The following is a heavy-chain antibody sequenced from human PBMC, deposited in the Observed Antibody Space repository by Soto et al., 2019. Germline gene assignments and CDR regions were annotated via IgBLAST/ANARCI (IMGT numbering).Heavy chain of an antibody. CDR2: ISYDGSNK. V-gene: IGHV3-30*18. Sequence: GGSLRLSCAASGFTFSSYGMHWVRQAPGKGLEWVAVISYDGSNKYYADSVEGRFTISRDNSKNTLYLQMNSLRAEDTAVYYCAKAPTGRDYSTYFQHWGQGTLVTVSS. CDR1: GFTFSSYG. D-gene: IGHD4-4*01. CDR3: AKAPTGRDYSTYFQH. J-gene: IGHJ1*01.